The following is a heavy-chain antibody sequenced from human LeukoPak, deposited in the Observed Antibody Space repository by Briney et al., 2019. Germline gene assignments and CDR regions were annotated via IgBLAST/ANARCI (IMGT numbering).Heavy chain of an antibody. V-gene: IGHV3-74*03. D-gene: IGHD1-26*01. CDR1: GFTFSSYW. CDR3: ARGGGIYGLWDY. Sequence: PGGSLRLSCAASGFTFSSYWMHWVRQAPGKGLVWVSRIYSDGSSYTADSVKGRFTISRDNPKDTLYLQMNSLRVEDTAVYYCARGGGIYGLWDYWGQGTLVTVSS. J-gene: IGHJ4*02. CDR2: IYSDGSSY.